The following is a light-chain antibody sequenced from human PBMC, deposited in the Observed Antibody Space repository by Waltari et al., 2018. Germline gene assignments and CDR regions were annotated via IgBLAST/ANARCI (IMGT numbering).Light chain of an antibody. CDR1: QGITND. V-gene: IGKV1-NL1*01. CDR3: QHYYSSPHT. Sequence: DIQVTQSPSSLSVSVGDRVTITCRASQGITNDLAWYQQKPGETPKLLISEASSLQSGIPSRFSGSGSGTDFILTISSLQSEDSATYYCQHYYSSPHTFGQGTKVEVK. CDR2: EAS. J-gene: IGKJ2*01.